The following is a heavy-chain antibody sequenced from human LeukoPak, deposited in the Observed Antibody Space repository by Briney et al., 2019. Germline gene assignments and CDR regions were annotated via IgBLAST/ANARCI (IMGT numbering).Heavy chain of an antibody. V-gene: IGHV4-30-2*06. CDR1: GGSISSSPYF. D-gene: IGHD6-19*01. Sequence: SQTQSLTCSVSGGSISSSPYFWIWIRQSPGQGLEWIGYIWPSGSTNYNPSLKSRVTISVDTSNNQFSLKLSSVTAANTAVYYCARHPEERAVACQQIIDWYFDLGGRGTLATVFS. CDR2: IWPSGST. J-gene: IGHJ2*01. CDR3: ARHPEERAVACQQIIDWYFDL.